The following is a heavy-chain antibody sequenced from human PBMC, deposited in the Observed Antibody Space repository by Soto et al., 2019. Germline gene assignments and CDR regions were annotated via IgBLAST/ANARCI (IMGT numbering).Heavy chain of an antibody. D-gene: IGHD6-19*01. CDR1: GFTFSNAW. V-gene: IGHV3-15*01. CDR3: TTEHYLPGQDGWYFSVSYFDY. Sequence: EVQLVESGGGLVKPGGSLRLSCAASGFTFSNAWMSWVRQAPGKGLEWVGRIKSKTDGGTTDYAAPVKGRFTISRDDSKNTLYLQMNSLKTEDTAVYYCTTEHYLPGQDGWYFSVSYFDYWGQGTLVTVSS. J-gene: IGHJ4*02. CDR2: IKSKTDGGTT.